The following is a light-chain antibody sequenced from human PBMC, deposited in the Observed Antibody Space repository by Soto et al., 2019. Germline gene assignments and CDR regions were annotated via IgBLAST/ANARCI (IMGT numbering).Light chain of an antibody. CDR3: SSYTSSSTLLYV. Sequence: QSDLTQPASVSGSPGQSITISCTGTSSDGGGYNYVSWYQQHPGKAPKLMIYDVSNRPSGVSNRFSGSKSGNTASLTISGLKAEDEADYYCSSYTSSSTLLYVFGTGTKVTVL. J-gene: IGLJ1*01. CDR2: DVS. V-gene: IGLV2-14*01. CDR1: SSDGGGYNY.